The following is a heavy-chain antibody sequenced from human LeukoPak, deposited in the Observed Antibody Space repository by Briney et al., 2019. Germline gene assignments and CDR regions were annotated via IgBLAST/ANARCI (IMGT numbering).Heavy chain of an antibody. CDR3: ARSRVIRYDSSGYYGY. J-gene: IGHJ4*02. V-gene: IGHV1-69*13. Sequence: ASVKVSCKASGGTFSSYAISWVRQAPGQGLEWMGGIIPIFGTANYAQKFQGRVTITADESTSTAYMELSSLRSDDTAVYYCARSRVIRYDSSGYYGYWGQGTLVTVSS. CDR1: GGTFSSYA. CDR2: IIPIFGTA. D-gene: IGHD3-22*01.